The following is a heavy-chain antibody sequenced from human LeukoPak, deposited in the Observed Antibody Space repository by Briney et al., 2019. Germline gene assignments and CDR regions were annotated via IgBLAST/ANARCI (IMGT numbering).Heavy chain of an antibody. CDR2: ISSGGST. D-gene: IGHD5-12*01. J-gene: IGHJ4*02. CDR1: GASISRYF. Sequence: SETLSLTCTVSGASISRYFWNWIRQPPGKELEWIGYISSGGSTNYNPSLKSRVTVSIDTSKNQFSLKLTSATAADTAVYYCARGDDYKSTLFDYWGQGTLVTVSS. CDR3: ARGDDYKSTLFDY. V-gene: IGHV4-59*01.